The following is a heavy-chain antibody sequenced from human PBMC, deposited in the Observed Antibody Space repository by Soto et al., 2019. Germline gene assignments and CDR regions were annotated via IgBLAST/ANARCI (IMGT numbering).Heavy chain of an antibody. J-gene: IGHJ4*02. Sequence: QVQLVQSGAEVKKPGASVKVSCKASGYTFTSYYMHWVRQAPGQGLEWMGIINPSGGSTSYAQKFQGRVTMTRGTSTSTVYMELSSLRSEDTAVYYCARDPGTSGSYPLYYFDYWGQGTLVTVSS. D-gene: IGHD1-26*01. CDR1: GYTFTSYY. V-gene: IGHV1-46*01. CDR2: INPSGGST. CDR3: ARDPGTSGSYPLYYFDY.